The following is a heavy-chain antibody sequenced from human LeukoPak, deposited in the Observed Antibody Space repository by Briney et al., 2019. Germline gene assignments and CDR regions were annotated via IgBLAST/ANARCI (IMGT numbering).Heavy chain of an antibody. CDR3: AKVMGSPGAFDI. J-gene: IGHJ3*02. Sequence: PGGSLRLSCAASGFTFSSYGMSWVRQAPGKGLEWVSSMSGSSGRTDYVDSVKGRFTLSRDNSKNTLYLQMNSLRVDDTAIYYCAKVMGSPGAFDIWGQGTMVTVSS. CDR1: GFTFSSYG. V-gene: IGHV3-23*01. CDR2: MSGSSGRT.